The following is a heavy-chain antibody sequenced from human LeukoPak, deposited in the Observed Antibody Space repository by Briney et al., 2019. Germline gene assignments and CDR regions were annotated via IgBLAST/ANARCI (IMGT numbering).Heavy chain of an antibody. D-gene: IGHD3-22*01. Sequence: GGSLRLSCAASGFTFSSYSMNWVRQAPGKGLEWVAVISYDGSNKYYADSVKGRFTISRDNSKNTLYLQMNSLRAEDTAVYYCARDRDSSGCFDYWGQGTLVTVSS. CDR1: GFTFSSYS. CDR3: ARDRDSSGCFDY. V-gene: IGHV3-30*19. J-gene: IGHJ4*02. CDR2: ISYDGSNK.